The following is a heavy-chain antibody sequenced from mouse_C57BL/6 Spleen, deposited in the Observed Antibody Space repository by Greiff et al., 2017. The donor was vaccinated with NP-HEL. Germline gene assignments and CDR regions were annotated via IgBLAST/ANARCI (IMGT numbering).Heavy chain of an antibody. D-gene: IGHD1-1*01. J-gene: IGHJ4*01. V-gene: IGHV1-53*01. CDR2: INPSNGGT. CDR3: AGTTVVADAMDY. Sequence: VKLQQPGTELVKPGASVKLSCKASGYTFTSYWMHWVKQRPGQGLEWIGNINPSNGGTNYNEKFKSKATLTVDKSSSTAYMQLSSLTSEDSAVYYCAGTTVVADAMDYWGQGTSVTVSS. CDR1: GYTFTSYW.